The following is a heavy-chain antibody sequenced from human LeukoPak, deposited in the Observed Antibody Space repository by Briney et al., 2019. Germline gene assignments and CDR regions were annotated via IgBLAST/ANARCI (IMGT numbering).Heavy chain of an antibody. D-gene: IGHD1/OR15-1a*01. CDR3: RRTLTSRMVDI. Sequence: PGGSLRLSCAASGFTFNTYTMNWARQAPGKGLEWVCSLSSSSSYIYYADSVKGRFTVSRDNANNSVYLQMNTLRAEDTAVYYCRRTLTSRMVDIWGQGTMVTVAS. J-gene: IGHJ3*02. V-gene: IGHV3-21*06. CDR2: LSSSSSYI. CDR1: GFTFNTYT.